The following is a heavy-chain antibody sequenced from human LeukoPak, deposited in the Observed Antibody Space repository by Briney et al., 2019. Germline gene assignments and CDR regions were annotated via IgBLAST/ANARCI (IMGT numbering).Heavy chain of an antibody. CDR1: GFTFSSYS. CDR3: AKGSGLGELPTEYFQH. J-gene: IGHJ1*01. D-gene: IGHD3-16*01. V-gene: IGHV3-9*01. CDR2: ISWNSGSI. Sequence: GGSLRLSCAASGFTFSSYSMSWVRQAPGKGLEWVSGISWNSGSIVYADSVKGRFTISRDNAKNSLYLQMNSLRAEDTALYYCAKGSGLGELPTEYFQHWGQGTLVTVSS.